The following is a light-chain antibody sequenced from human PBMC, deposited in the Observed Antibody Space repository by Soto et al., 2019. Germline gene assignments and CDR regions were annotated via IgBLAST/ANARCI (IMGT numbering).Light chain of an antibody. CDR3: QHYGSSPRT. V-gene: IGKV3-15*01. CDR2: GAS. Sequence: EIVMAESPASLSVTRGERASLSCRARQSVSSNLAWYQQKPGHAPRLLIYGASTRATGLPARFSASGSGTEFTLTISSLEPEDFAVYYCQHYGSSPRTFGQGTKVDIK. J-gene: IGKJ1*01. CDR1: QSVSSN.